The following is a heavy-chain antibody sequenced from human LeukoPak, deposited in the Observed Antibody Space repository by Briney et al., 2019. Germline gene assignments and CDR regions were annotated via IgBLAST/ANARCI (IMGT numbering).Heavy chain of an antibody. J-gene: IGHJ4*02. CDR3: ASSTVCDS. Sequence: GGSLRLSCAASGFTFSDHYMDWVRQAPGKGLEWVGRIRNKANSYTTQYAASLKDRFTISRDDSKNSLYLQMNSLKTEDTAVYYCASSTVCDSWGQGTLVTVSS. CDR1: GFTFSDHY. V-gene: IGHV3-72*01. D-gene: IGHD4-11*01. CDR2: IRNKANSYTT.